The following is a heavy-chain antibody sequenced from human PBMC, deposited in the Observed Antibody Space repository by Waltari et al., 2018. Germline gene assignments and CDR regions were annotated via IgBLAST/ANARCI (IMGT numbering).Heavy chain of an antibody. V-gene: IGHV1-3*01. Sequence: VQLVQSGAEVKKPGASVKVSCKASGYTFTSYAMHWVRQAPGQRLEWMGWINAGNGNTKYSQKFQGRVTITRDTSASTAYMELSSLRSEDTAVYYCAREGYYYDSSGYPDYWGQGTLVTVSS. CDR1: GYTFTSYA. CDR3: AREGYYYDSSGYPDY. D-gene: IGHD3-22*01. J-gene: IGHJ4*02. CDR2: INAGNGNT.